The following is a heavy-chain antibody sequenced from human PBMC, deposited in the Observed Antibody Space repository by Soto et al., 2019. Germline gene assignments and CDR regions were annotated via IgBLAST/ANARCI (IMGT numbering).Heavy chain of an antibody. CDR3: AREHNWTRDYYYYGMDV. J-gene: IGHJ6*02. V-gene: IGHV1-69*01. CDR2: IIPIFGTA. CDR1: GGTFSSYA. Sequence: QVQLVQSGAEVKKPGSSVKVSCKASGGTFSSYAISWVRQAPGQGLEWMGGIIPIFGTANYAQKFQGRVTITADESTSTAYMELSNLRSEDTAVYYCAREHNWTRDYYYYGMDVWGQGTTVTVSS. D-gene: IGHD1-20*01.